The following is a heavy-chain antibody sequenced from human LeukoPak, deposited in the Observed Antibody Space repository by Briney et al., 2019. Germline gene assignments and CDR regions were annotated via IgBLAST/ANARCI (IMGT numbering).Heavy chain of an antibody. Sequence: GGSLRLSCAASGFTVISYEMNWVRQAPGKGLEWVSYISSSGNSIFYADSVKGRFTISRDNSKNTLYLQMSSLRAEDTAVYYCVKDGGYSGYETFGYWGQGTLVIVSS. CDR1: GFTVISYE. D-gene: IGHD5-12*01. J-gene: IGHJ4*02. CDR2: ISSSGNSI. V-gene: IGHV3-48*03. CDR3: VKDGGYSGYETFGY.